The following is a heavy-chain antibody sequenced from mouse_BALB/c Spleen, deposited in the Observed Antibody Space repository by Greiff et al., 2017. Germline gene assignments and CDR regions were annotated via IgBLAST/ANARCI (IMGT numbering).Heavy chain of an antibody. D-gene: IGHD2-4*01. CDR3: ERVDYDQGNGFDY. V-gene: IGHV1-14*01. CDR2: INPYNDGT. J-gene: IGHJ2*01. Sequence: EVQLQESGPELVKPGASVKLSCKASGYTFTSYVMHWVKQKPGQGLEWIGNINPYNDGTKYNEKFKGKATLTSDKSSSTAYMELSSLTSEDSAVYYYERVDYDQGNGFDYWGQGTTVTVSA. CDR1: GYTFTSYV.